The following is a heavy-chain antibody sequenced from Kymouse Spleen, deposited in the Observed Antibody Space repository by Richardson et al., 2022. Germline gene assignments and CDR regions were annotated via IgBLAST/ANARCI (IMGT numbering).Heavy chain of an antibody. J-gene: IGHJ4*02. CDR3: ARAPTRYYFDY. V-gene: IGHV4-34*01. D-gene: IGHD1-26*01. Sequence: QVQLQQWGAGLLKPSETLSLTCAVYGGSFSGYYWSWIRQPPGKGLEWIGEINHSGSTNYNPSLKSRVTISVDTSKNQFSLKLSSVTAADTAVYYCARAPTRYYFDYWGQGTLVTVSS. CDR1: GGSFSGYY. CDR2: INHSGST.